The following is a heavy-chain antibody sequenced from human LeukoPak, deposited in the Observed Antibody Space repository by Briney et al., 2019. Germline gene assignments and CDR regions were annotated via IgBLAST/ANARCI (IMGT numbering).Heavy chain of an antibody. D-gene: IGHD6-6*01. J-gene: IGHJ4*02. CDR3: ARVPHSSSSKRDY. CDR2: INPNSGGT. CDR1: GYTFTGYY. Sequence: ASVKVSCKASGYTFTGYYMHWVRQAPGQGLEWMGWINPNSGGTNYAQKFQGRVTMTRDTSISTAYMELSRLRSDDTAVYYCARVPHSSSSKRDYWGQGTLVTVSS. V-gene: IGHV1-2*02.